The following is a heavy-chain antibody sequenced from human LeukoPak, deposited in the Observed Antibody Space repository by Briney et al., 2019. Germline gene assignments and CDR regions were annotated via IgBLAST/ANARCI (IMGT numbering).Heavy chain of an antibody. CDR3: ARQPIVQSGYCFDY. CDR2: IYYSGST. Sequence: PSETLSLTCTVSGGSISGYYWTWIRQPPGKGLEWIGYIYYSGSTNYNPSLKSRVTISVDTSKNQFSLKLSSVTAADTAVYYCARQPIVQSGYCFDYWGQGTLVTVSS. CDR1: GGSISGYY. D-gene: IGHD2/OR15-2a*01. V-gene: IGHV4-59*08. J-gene: IGHJ4*02.